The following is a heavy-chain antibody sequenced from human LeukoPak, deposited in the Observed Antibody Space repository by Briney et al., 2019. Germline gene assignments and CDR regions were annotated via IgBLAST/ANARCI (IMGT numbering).Heavy chain of an antibody. CDR1: AFTSSIYG. Sequence: GGSLRPSCAASAFTSSIYGMHWDRQAPGQGLEWVAFIRYDGSNKYYADSVKGRFTISRDNSKNPLYLQMNSLRAEDTAVYYCAKATGSATSCYDYLDYWGQGTLVTVSS. D-gene: IGHD2-2*01. J-gene: IGHJ4*02. V-gene: IGHV3-30*02. CDR2: IRYDGSNK. CDR3: AKATGSATSCYDYLDY.